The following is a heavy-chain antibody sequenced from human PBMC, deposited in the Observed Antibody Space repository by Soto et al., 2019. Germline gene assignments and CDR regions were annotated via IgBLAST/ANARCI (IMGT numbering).Heavy chain of an antibody. Sequence: QVQLQESGPGLVKPSETLSVTCTVSGGSVSSVSSYWSWIRQPPGKGLEWVGYIFYGGSTHYNPSLQSRRPLSVDASKNECSLRLSSVSPADTAIYYCAREHMGLQRSGALDIWGRGTMVTVSS. CDR1: GGSVSSVSSY. J-gene: IGHJ3*02. V-gene: IGHV4-61*01. D-gene: IGHD2-21*01. CDR2: IFYGGST. CDR3: AREHMGLQRSGALDI.